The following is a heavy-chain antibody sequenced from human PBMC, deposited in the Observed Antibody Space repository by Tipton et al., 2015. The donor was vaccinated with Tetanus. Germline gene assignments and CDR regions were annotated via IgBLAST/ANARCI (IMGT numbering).Heavy chain of an antibody. D-gene: IGHD1-1*01. V-gene: IGHV1-18*01. J-gene: IGHJ4*02. CDR1: GGTFTNYA. CDR2: INTDKGNT. CDR3: ARGGTMDY. Sequence: QVQLVQSGAEMKKPGSSVKVSCKASGGTFTNYALSWVRQAPGQGLEWMGWINTDKGNTNYAQNLQGRVIMTTDTSTLTAYMELRSLRSDDTAVYYCARGGTMDYWGQGTLVSVSS.